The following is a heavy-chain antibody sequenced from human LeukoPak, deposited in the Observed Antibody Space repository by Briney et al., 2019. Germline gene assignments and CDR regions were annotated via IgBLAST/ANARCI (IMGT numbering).Heavy chain of an antibody. J-gene: IGHJ5*02. CDR3: AREQGGRYSSSWYVKTYNWFDP. Sequence: SETLSLTCTVSGGSISSGGYYWSWIRQHPGKGLEWIGYIYYSGSTYYNPSLKSRVTISVDTSKNQFSLKLSSVTAADTAVYYCAREQGGRYSSSWYVKTYNWFDPWGQGTLVTVSS. CDR1: GGSISSGGYY. V-gene: IGHV4-31*03. D-gene: IGHD6-13*01. CDR2: IYYSGST.